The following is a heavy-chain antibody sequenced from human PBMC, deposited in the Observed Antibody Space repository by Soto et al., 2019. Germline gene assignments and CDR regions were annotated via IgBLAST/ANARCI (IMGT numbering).Heavy chain of an antibody. Sequence: QVQLVESGGGVVQPGRSLRLSCAASGFTFSSYGMHWVRQAPGKGLECVAVIWYDGSNKYYADSVKGRFTISRDNSKNTLYLQMNSLRAEDTAVYYCARVGSDCSSTSCPGDYFDYWGQGTLVTVSS. D-gene: IGHD2-2*01. J-gene: IGHJ4*02. CDR3: ARVGSDCSSTSCPGDYFDY. CDR2: IWYDGSNK. V-gene: IGHV3-33*01. CDR1: GFTFSSYG.